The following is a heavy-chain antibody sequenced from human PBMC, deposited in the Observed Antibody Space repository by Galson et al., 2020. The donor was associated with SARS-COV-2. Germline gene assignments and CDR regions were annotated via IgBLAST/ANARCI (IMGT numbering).Heavy chain of an antibody. J-gene: IGHJ6*02. Sequence: ETSETLYLTCTVSGGSISSSDYYWGWIRQPPGKGLEWIGSIYYSGSTYYNPSLKSRVTISVDTSKNQFSLRLSSVTAADTAVYYCATQSTSENGVDVWGQGTTVTVSS. CDR2: IYYSGST. CDR1: GGSISSSDYY. CDR3: ATQSTSENGVDV. V-gene: IGHV4-39*01.